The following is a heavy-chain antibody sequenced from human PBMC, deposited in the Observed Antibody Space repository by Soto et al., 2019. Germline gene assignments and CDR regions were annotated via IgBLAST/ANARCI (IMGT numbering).Heavy chain of an antibody. CDR3: ASQLVGFLEWLPDYYYGMDV. J-gene: IGHJ6*02. D-gene: IGHD3-3*02. CDR1: GYTFTSYG. V-gene: IGHV1-18*01. CDR2: ISAYNGNT. Sequence: ASVKVSCKDSGYTFTSYGISWVRQAPGQGLEWMGWISAYNGNTNYAQKLQGRVTMTTDTSTSTAYMELRSLRSDDTAVYYCASQLVGFLEWLPDYYYGMDVWGQGTTVTVSS.